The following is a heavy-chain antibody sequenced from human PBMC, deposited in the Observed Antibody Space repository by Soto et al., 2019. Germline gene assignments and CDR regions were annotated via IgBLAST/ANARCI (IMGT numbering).Heavy chain of an antibody. CDR2: IYYSGST. Sequence: TLALRCPVSGGPRSSGAYSWSWIRQHPGKGLEWIGYIYYSGSTYYNPSLKSRVTISVDTSKNQFSLKLRSVTAADTAVYYCAREGDSSGFSDYWGEGTLVT. CDR1: GGPRSSGAYS. CDR3: AREGDSSGFSDY. J-gene: IGHJ4*02. V-gene: IGHV4-31*03. D-gene: IGHD3-22*01.